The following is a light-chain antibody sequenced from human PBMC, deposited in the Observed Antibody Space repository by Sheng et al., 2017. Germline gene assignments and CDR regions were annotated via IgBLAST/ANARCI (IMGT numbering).Light chain of an antibody. Sequence: EIVMTQSPATLSVSPGERATLSCRASQSVNSKLAWYQQKPGQAPRLLIYGASSRATGIPDRFSGSGSGTDFTLTISRLEPEDFAVYYCQQYNNWPRTFGQGTKVEIK. CDR2: GAS. CDR3: QQYNNWPRT. V-gene: IGKV3D-15*01. J-gene: IGKJ1*01. CDR1: QSVNSK.